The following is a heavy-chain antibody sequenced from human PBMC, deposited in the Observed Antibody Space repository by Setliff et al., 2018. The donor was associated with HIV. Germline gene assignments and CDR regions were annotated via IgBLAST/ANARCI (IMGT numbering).Heavy chain of an antibody. V-gene: IGHV4-34*01. CDR3: AREGGQGYSGSGSFYHRNFDL. Sequence: SETLSLTCAVYGGSLSGYYWSWVRQSPGRGLEWIGEINQSGNANFNPSLKSRLIISVDTSKSQFSLKLTSVTAADTALYYCAREGGQGYSGSGSFYHRNFDLWGRGTLVTVS. J-gene: IGHJ2*01. CDR2: INQSGNA. D-gene: IGHD3-10*01. CDR1: GGSLSGYY.